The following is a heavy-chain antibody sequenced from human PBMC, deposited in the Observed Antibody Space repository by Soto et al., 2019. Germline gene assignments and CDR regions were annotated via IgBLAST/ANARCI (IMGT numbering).Heavy chain of an antibody. Sequence: GSLRLSCAASGFTFSDHYMDWVRQAPGKGLEWVGRTRNKANSYTTEYAASVKERLTISRDDSKNSQNLQMNSLKTEDTAVYYCARRERGYSGYGSDAFDIWGQGTMVTVSS. CDR2: TRNKANSYTT. J-gene: IGHJ3*02. V-gene: IGHV3-72*01. D-gene: IGHD5-12*01. CDR3: ARRERGYSGYGSDAFDI. CDR1: GFTFSDHY.